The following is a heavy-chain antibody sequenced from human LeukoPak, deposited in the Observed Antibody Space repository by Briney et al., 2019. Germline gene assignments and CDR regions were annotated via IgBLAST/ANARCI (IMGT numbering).Heavy chain of an antibody. J-gene: IGHJ4*02. CDR1: GGSFSGYY. Sequence: SETLSLTCAVYGGSFSGYYWSWIRQPPGKGLEWIGEINHSGSTNYNPSLKSRVTISVDTSKNQFSLKLSSVTAADTAVYYCARGDTQYYDFWSGYYTRTSLNYFDYWGQGTLVTVSS. D-gene: IGHD3-3*01. V-gene: IGHV4-34*01. CDR3: ARGDTQYYDFWSGYYTRTSLNYFDY. CDR2: INHSGST.